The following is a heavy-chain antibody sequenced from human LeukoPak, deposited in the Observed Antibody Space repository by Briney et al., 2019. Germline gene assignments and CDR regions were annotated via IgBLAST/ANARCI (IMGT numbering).Heavy chain of an antibody. J-gene: IGHJ4*02. CDR2: INSDGSST. D-gene: IGHD4-17*01. CDR1: GFTFSSNW. Sequence: GGSLRLSCAASGFTFSSNWMQWVRQAPGKGLVWVSRINSDGSSTSYGDSVKGRFTISRDNAKNTLYLHMNSLRAEDTAVYYCARDDYGDYLWWGQGTLVTVSS. CDR3: ARDDYGDYLW. V-gene: IGHV3-74*01.